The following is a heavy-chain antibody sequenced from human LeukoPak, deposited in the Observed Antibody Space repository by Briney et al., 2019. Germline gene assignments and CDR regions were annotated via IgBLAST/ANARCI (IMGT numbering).Heavy chain of an antibody. J-gene: IGHJ4*02. V-gene: IGHV3-30*03. Sequence: PGGSLRLSCAASGFTFSNYAMHWVRQAPGKGLEWVSIISFDGSNKYYADSVKGRFTISRDNSKNTLYLQMNGLRAEDTAVYYCATGITIFGVVPLFDYWGQGTLVTVSS. CDR2: ISFDGSNK. D-gene: IGHD3-3*01. CDR3: ATGITIFGVVPLFDY. CDR1: GFTFSNYA.